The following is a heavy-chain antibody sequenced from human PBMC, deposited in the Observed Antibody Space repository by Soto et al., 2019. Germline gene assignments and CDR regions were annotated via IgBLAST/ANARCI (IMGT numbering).Heavy chain of an antibody. CDR3: ARDPYYDILTGYPGGTWFDP. V-gene: IGHV3-7*01. CDR1: GFTFSSYW. CDR2: IKQDGSEK. J-gene: IGHJ5*02. Sequence: GGSLRLSCAASGFTFSSYWMSWVRQAPGKGLEWVANIKQDGSEKYYVDSVKGRFTISRDNAKNSLYLQMNSLRAEDTAVYYCARDPYYDILTGYPGGTWFDPWGQGTLVTVSS. D-gene: IGHD3-9*01.